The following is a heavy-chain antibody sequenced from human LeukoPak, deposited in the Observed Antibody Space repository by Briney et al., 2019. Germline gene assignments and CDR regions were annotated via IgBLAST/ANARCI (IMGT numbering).Heavy chain of an antibody. CDR2: ISNNGGYT. V-gene: IGHV3-23*01. CDR1: GFTFSSSA. J-gene: IGHJ4*02. D-gene: IGHD2-15*01. Sequence: GGSLRLSCAASGFTFSSSAMSWVRQAPGKGLGWVSAISNNGGYTYYADSVQGRFTISRDNSKSTLCLQMNSLRAEDTAIYYCAHHRGGSCYYPFDYWGQGTLVTVSS. CDR3: AHHRGGSCYYPFDY.